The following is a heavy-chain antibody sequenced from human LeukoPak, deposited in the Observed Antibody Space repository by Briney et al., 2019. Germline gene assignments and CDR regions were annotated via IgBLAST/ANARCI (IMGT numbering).Heavy chain of an antibody. D-gene: IGHD3-10*01. J-gene: IGHJ4*02. CDR1: GFTFSNYW. CDR3: ARGSFHYFDY. Sequence: PGGSLRLSCAASGFTFSNYWMHWVRQAPGKGLVWVSRVNSDGSSTGYADSVKGRFTISRDSAKNTLYLQMNSLRAEDTAVYYCARGSFHYFDYWGQGTLVTVSS. V-gene: IGHV3-74*01. CDR2: VNSDGSST.